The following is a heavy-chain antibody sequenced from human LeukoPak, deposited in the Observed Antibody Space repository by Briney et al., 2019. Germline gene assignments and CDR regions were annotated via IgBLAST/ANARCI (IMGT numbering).Heavy chain of an antibody. D-gene: IGHD2/OR15-2a*01. J-gene: IGHJ6*03. V-gene: IGHV4-38-2*01. CDR2: IYHSGST. CDR3: ARSFTFDYMDV. Sequence: SETLSPTCAVSGYSISSDYYWGWIRQPPGKGLEWIGSIYHSGSTYYNPSLKSRVTISVDTSKNQFSLKLSSVTAADTAVYYCARSFTFDYMDVWGKGTTVTVSS. CDR1: GYSISSDYY.